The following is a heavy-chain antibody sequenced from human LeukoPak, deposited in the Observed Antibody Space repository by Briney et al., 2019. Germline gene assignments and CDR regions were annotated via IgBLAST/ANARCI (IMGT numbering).Heavy chain of an antibody. V-gene: IGHV4-59*01. Sequence: PSETLSLTCTVSGGSISSYYWSWIRQPPGKGLEWIGYIYYSGRTNYNPSLKSRVTISVDTSKNQFSLKLSSVTAADTAVYYCARTGGSFYFYYYMDVWGKGTTVTVSS. J-gene: IGHJ6*03. D-gene: IGHD1-26*01. CDR2: IYYSGRT. CDR3: ARTGGSFYFYYYMDV. CDR1: GGSISSYY.